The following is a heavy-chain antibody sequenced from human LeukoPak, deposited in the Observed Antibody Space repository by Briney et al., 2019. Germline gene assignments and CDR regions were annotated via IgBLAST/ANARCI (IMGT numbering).Heavy chain of an antibody. J-gene: IGHJ4*02. V-gene: IGHV5-51*01. CDR1: GYSFDNYW. CDR3: ARHTSALSHDF. CDR2: IYPADSDT. Sequence: GESLKISCQGSGYSFDNYWLAWVRQMPGKGLELMGVIYPADSDTKYSPSLQGQVTISPDKSINTAYMQWSSLKASDTAIYYCARHTSALSHDFWGQGTLVTVSS. D-gene: IGHD3-10*01.